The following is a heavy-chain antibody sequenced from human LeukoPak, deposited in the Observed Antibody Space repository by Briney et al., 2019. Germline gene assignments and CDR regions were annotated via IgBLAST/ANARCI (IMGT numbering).Heavy chain of an antibody. CDR2: ISSSSSTI. CDR3: ARDWSGYSSSSGFDY. CDR1: GFTFSSYA. J-gene: IGHJ4*02. Sequence: GGSLRLSCAASGFTFSSYAMSWVRQAPGKGLEWVSYISSSSSTIYYADSVKGRFTISRDNAKNSLYLQMNGLRAEDTAVYYCARDWSGYSSSSGFDYWGQGTLVTVSS. V-gene: IGHV3-48*04. D-gene: IGHD6-6*01.